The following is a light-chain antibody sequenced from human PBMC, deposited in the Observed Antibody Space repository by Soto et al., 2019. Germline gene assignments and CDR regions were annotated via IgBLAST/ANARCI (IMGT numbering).Light chain of an antibody. CDR1: QSVSSN. CDR3: QQYNNWWT. V-gene: IGKV3-15*01. CDR2: GAS. J-gene: IGKJ1*01. Sequence: EIVMTQSPATLSVSPGERATLSCRASQSVSSNLAWYQRKPGQAPKLLIYGASTRATGIPARFSGSGSGTEFTLTISNLQSEDFAVYYCQQYNNWWTFGQGTKVEIK.